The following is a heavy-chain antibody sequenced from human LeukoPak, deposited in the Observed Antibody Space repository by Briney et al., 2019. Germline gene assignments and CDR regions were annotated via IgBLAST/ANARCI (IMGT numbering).Heavy chain of an antibody. Sequence: GGSLRLSRAASGFTFSDYWMHWVRQAPGKGLVWVSRIDTDGSSANYADSVKGRFTSSRNNAKNTVYLKMNSLRVEDTGVYYCASALTTVTPHFHYWGQGDPVS. CDR3: ASALTTVTPHFHY. J-gene: IGHJ4*02. CDR2: IDTDGSSA. V-gene: IGHV3-74*01. CDR1: GFTFSDYW. D-gene: IGHD4-17*01.